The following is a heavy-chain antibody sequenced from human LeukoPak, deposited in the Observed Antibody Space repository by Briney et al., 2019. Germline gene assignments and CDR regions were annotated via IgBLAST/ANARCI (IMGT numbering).Heavy chain of an antibody. D-gene: IGHD4/OR15-4a*01. V-gene: IGHV3-7*01. CDR2: IKQDGSEK. CDR1: GFTFSSYW. CDR3: ARRGVDYGQGQTRYNWFDP. Sequence: GGSLRLSCAASGFTFSSYWMSWVRQAPGKGLEWVADIKQDGSEKYYVDSVKGRFTISRDNAKNSLYLQMNSLRAEDTAVYYCARRGVDYGQGQTRYNWFDPWGQGTLVTVSS. J-gene: IGHJ5*02.